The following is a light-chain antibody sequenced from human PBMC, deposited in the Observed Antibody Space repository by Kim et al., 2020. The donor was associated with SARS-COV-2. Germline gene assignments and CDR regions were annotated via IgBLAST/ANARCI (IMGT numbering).Light chain of an antibody. CDR1: QSVSSNY. CDR2: GAS. V-gene: IGKV3-20*01. J-gene: IGKJ1*01. CDR3: QQYSSSPAT. Sequence: SPGDMSTLSCSASQSVSSNYLAWYQQKPGQAPRLLIYGASSRATGIPDRFSGSGSGTDFTLTITRLEPEDFAVYYCQQYSSSPATFGQGTKVDIK.